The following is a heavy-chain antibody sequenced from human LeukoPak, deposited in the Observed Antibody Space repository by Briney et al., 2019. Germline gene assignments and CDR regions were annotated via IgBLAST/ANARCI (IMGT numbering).Heavy chain of an antibody. CDR3: AGGQGYLIEL. CDR2: INHNGNVN. CDR1: GFTFSSYW. V-gene: IGHV3-7*01. J-gene: IGHJ4*02. Sequence: GGSLRLSCAASGFTFSSYWMNWARQAPGKGLEWVASINHNGNVNYYVDSVKGRFTISRDNAKNSLYLQMSNLRAEDTAVYYCAGGQGYLIELWGQGTLVTVSS. D-gene: IGHD2-15*01.